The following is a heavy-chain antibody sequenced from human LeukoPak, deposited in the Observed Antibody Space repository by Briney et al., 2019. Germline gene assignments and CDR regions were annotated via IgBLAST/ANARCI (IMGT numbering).Heavy chain of an antibody. D-gene: IGHD1-26*01. CDR1: GLTFSSYW. CDR2: ISSGGSST. V-gene: IGHV3-74*01. Sequence: GGSLRLSCAASGLTFSSYWMHWVRQAPGKGLVWVSRISSGGSSTNYADFVKGRFTISRDNAKNTLYLQMNSLRAEDTAVYYCVRDSGSSEYYFDYWGQGTLVTVSS. J-gene: IGHJ4*02. CDR3: VRDSGSSEYYFDY.